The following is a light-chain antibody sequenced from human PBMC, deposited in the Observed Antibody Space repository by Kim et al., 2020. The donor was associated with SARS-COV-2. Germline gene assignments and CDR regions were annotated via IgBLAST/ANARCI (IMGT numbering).Light chain of an antibody. Sequence: QLVLTQSPSVSASLGASVRLTCTLISGHTSYAIAWHQHQPEKGPRFLRKLNSDGSHTKGDGIPDRFSGSSSGTDRYLTISSLQSEDEAVYYCQTWATGIATVFGGGTKVTVL. CDR2: LNSDGSH. CDR1: SGHTSYA. J-gene: IGLJ3*02. CDR3: QTWATGIATV. V-gene: IGLV4-69*01.